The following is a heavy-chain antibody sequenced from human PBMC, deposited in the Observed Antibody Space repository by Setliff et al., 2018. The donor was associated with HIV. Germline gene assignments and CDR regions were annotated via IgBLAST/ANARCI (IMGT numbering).Heavy chain of an antibody. V-gene: IGHV4-59*11. CDR3: ARKEKGGAFDI. Sequence: SETLSLTCTVSGASINSHYWNWVRQSPAKGLEWIGYYYNGGTSCNPSLQSRVTISVDTPKNQFSLHLNSVTAADTAVYYCARKEKGGAFDIWGLGTLVTVSS. CDR1: GASINSHY. CDR2: YYNGGT. J-gene: IGHJ3*02.